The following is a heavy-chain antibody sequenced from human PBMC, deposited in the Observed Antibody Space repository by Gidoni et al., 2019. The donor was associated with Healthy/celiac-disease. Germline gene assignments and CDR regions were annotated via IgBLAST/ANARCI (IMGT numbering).Heavy chain of an antibody. V-gene: IGHV4-39*01. J-gene: IGHJ5*02. Sequence: QLQLQESGPGLVKPSETLSLTCTVSGGSISSSSYYWGWIRQPPGQGLEWIGSIYYSGSTYYNPSLKSRVTISVDTSKNQFSLKLSSVTAAETAVYYCARRYCSGGSCYYGGFDPWGQGTLVTVSS. CDR2: IYYSGST. CDR1: GGSISSSSYY. CDR3: ARRYCSGGSCYYGGFDP. D-gene: IGHD2-15*01.